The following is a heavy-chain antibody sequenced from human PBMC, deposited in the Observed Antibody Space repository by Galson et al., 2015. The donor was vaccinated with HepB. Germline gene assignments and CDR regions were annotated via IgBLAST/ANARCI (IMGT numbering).Heavy chain of an antibody. CDR1: GYTFTSYG. J-gene: IGHJ3*02. Sequence: SVKVSCKASGYTFTSYGISWVRQAPGQGLEWMGWISAYNGNTNYAQKLQGRVTMTTDTSTSTAYMELRSLRSDDTAVYYCARVDYVRSLGAFDIWGQGTMVTVSS. D-gene: IGHD3-16*01. CDR2: ISAYNGNT. V-gene: IGHV1-18*01. CDR3: ARVDYVRSLGAFDI.